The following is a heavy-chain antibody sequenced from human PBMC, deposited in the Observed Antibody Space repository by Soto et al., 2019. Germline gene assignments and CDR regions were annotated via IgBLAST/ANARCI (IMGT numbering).Heavy chain of an antibody. CDR2: IYYSGST. Sequence: SETLSLTCTVSGGSVSSGSYYWSWIRQPPGKGLEWIRYIYYSGSTNYNPSLRSRVTISVDTSKNQFSLKLSSVTAADTAVYYCARDRKTTVVTPYYYYGMDVWGQGTTVTVSS. V-gene: IGHV4-61*01. J-gene: IGHJ6*02. D-gene: IGHD4-17*01. CDR1: GGSVSSGSYY. CDR3: ARDRKTTVVTPYYYYGMDV.